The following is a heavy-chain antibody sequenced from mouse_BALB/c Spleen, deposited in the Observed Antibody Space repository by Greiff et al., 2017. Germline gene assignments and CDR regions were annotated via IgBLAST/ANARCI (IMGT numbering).Heavy chain of an antibody. CDR3: ARGGGLPYWYFDV. V-gene: IGHV2-9*02. CDR2: IWAGGST. Sequence: VKLEESGPGLVAPSQSLSITCTVSGFSLTSYGVHWVRQPPGKGLEWLGVIWAGGSTNYNSALMSRLSISKDNSKSQVFLKMNSLQTDDTAMYYCARGGGLPYWYFDVWGAGTTVTVSS. J-gene: IGHJ1*01. CDR1: GFSLTSYG. D-gene: IGHD6-1*01.